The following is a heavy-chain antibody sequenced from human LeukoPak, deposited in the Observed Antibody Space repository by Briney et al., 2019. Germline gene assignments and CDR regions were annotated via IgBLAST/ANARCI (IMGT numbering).Heavy chain of an antibody. CDR2: ITGSATTT. CDR1: GFTFNTFG. J-gene: IGHJ5*02. CDR3: ARYVGYRSWCDP. D-gene: IGHD5-18*01. V-gene: IGHV3-48*01. Sequence: PGGSLRLSCATSGFTFNTFGMHWVRQAPGKGLEWVSYITGSATTTYYADSVKGRFTISRDNGKNSLYLQMNSLRAEDTSVYYCARYVGYRSWCDPWGQGTLVIVSS.